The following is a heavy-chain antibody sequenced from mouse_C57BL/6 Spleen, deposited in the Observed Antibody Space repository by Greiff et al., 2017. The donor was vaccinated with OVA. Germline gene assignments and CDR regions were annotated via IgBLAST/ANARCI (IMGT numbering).Heavy chain of an antibody. D-gene: IGHD1-1*01. CDR1: GYTFTDYY. Sequence: EVQLQQSGPELVKPGASVKISCKASGYTFTDYYMNWVKQSHGKSLEWIGDINPNNGGTSYNQKFKGKATLTVDKSSSTAYMELRSLTSEDSAVYYCAIPYYYGSSYSYWGQGTTLTVSS. J-gene: IGHJ2*01. CDR3: AIPYYYGSSYSY. V-gene: IGHV1-26*01. CDR2: INPNNGGT.